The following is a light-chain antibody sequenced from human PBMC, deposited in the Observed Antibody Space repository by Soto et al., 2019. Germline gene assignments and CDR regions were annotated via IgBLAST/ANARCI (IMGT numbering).Light chain of an antibody. V-gene: IGLV2-8*01. CDR1: SSDVGSYNY. CDR2: EVS. CDR3: SSYAGSNNLVV. J-gene: IGLJ2*01. Sequence: QSALTQPPSASGSPGQSVTISCTGTSSDVGSYNYVSWYQQHPGKAPKLIIYEVSKRPSGVPDRSSGSKSDNTASLTVSGLQGEDEADYYCSSYAGSNNLVVFGGGTKLTVL.